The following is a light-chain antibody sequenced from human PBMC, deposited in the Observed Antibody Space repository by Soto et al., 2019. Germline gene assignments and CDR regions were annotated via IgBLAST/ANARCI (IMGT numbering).Light chain of an antibody. CDR2: AAS. CDR1: RTINNY. V-gene: IGKV1-39*01. J-gene: IGKJ3*01. CDR3: QQSHNVLFT. Sequence: DIQMTQSPSSLSASVGDTVTITCRASRTINNYLNWYQQKPGKAPTLLIYAASRLQPGVPSRFSGSGAGTDFTLTISSPQPGDFATYYCQQSHNVLFTFGPGTKVEI.